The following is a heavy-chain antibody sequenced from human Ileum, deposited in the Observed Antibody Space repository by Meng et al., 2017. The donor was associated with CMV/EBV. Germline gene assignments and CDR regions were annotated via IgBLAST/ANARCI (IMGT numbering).Heavy chain of an antibody. CDR2: IIPILGIA. D-gene: IGHD2-2*01. J-gene: IGHJ4*02. CDR1: GGTFSSYT. CDR3: ATLGYCSSTSCFDY. Sequence: SGGTFSSYTISWVRQAPGQGLEWMGRIIPILGIANYAQKFQGRVTITADKSTSTAYMELSSLRSEDTAVYYCATLGYCSSTSCFDYWGQGTLVTVSS. V-gene: IGHV1-69*02.